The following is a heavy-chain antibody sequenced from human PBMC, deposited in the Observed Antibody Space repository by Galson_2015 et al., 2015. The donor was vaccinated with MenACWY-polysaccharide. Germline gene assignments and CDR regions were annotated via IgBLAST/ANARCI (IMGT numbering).Heavy chain of an antibody. J-gene: IGHJ4*02. CDR3: AREPAALPVDY. Sequence: SLRLSCAASGFSFNNHWMNWVRQAPGKGLEWVANMNQDGSTKYSIDSVKGRFTISRDNAKNSLSLQMNSLRGEDTAVYYCAREPAALPVDYWGQGTLVTVSS. D-gene: IGHD2-2*02. CDR1: GFSFNNHW. CDR2: MNQDGSTK. V-gene: IGHV3-7*01.